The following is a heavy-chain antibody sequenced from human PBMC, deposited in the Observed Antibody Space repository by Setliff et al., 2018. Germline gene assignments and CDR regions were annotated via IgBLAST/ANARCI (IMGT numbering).Heavy chain of an antibody. CDR3: VKDWGVVLIPAFDY. CDR1: GFTFSNYA. D-gene: IGHD3-16*01. Sequence: PGGSLRLSCVVSGFTFSNYAMSWVRQAPGKGLEWVSGISASDNGTFYGDSVKGRFTISRGNAENTLYLEMSSLRVEDTAIYYCVKDWGVVLIPAFDYWGPGTLVTVSS. CDR2: ISASDNGT. J-gene: IGHJ4*02. V-gene: IGHV3-23*01.